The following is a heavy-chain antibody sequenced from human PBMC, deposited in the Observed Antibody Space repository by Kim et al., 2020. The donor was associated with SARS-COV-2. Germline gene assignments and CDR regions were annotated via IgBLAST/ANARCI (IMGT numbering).Heavy chain of an antibody. Sequence: GESLKISCKGSGYSFTSYWISWVRQMPGKGLEWMGRIDPSDSYTNYSPSFQGHVTISADKSISTAYLQWSSLKASDTAMYYCATPMATMRSASDYWGQGTLVTVSS. V-gene: IGHV5-10-1*01. CDR3: ATPMATMRSASDY. CDR2: IDPSDSYT. CDR1: GYSFTSYW. D-gene: IGHD5-12*01. J-gene: IGHJ4*02.